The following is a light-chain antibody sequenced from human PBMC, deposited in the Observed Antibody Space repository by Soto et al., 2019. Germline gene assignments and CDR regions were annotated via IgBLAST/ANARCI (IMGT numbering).Light chain of an antibody. J-gene: IGKJ1*01. CDR2: KAS. CDR1: QNVINW. V-gene: IGKV1-5*03. CDR3: HHYNTIPWT. Sequence: TQSPDTLSLSPGERATLSCRASQNVINWLAWYQQKPGKAPKLLIYKASSLEPGVPSRFSGGGSGTEFTLTISSLQPDDFATYYCHHYNTIPWTFGQGTKVDI.